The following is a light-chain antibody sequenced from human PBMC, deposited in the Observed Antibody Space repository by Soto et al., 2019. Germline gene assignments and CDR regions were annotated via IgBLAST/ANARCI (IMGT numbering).Light chain of an antibody. CDR2: EVS. CDR3: TSNTNRSTFEYV. Sequence: QSVLTQPASVSGSPGQSITISYTGTSSDVGGYNSVYWYQQHPSKAPKLMIYEVSNRPSGVSNRFSGSKSGNTASLTISGLQNEDEADYYCTSNTNRSTFEYVFGTGTKVTVL. V-gene: IGLV2-14*01. J-gene: IGLJ1*01. CDR1: SSDVGGYNS.